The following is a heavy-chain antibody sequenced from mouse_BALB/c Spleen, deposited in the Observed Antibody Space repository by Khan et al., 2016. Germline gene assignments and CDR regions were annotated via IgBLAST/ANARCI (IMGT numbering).Heavy chain of an antibody. D-gene: IGHD2-2*01. V-gene: IGHV3-2*02. CDR2: ISYSGST. CDR1: GYSITSDYA. J-gene: IGHJ3*01. Sequence: EVQLQESGPGLVKPSQSLSLTCTVTGYSITSDYAWNWIRQFPGNKLEWMGYISYSGSTSYNPSLKSRISITRDTSKNQFFLQLNSVTTEDTATXYCARGYGYPWFAYWGQWTLVTVSA. CDR3: ARGYGYPWFAY.